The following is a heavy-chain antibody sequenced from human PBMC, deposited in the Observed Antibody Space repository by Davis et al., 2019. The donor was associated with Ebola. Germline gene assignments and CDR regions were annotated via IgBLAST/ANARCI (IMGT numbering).Heavy chain of an antibody. CDR3: AVLYYYDTSAYFLGPRKNDY. Sequence: SVKVSCKASGFTFTNSAIQWVRQARGQRLEWIGWIVADSGNSNYAQNFHGRVTITRDMSTSTAYLEMNSLRSEDTAVYYCAVLYYYDTSAYFLGPRKNDYWGQGTLVTVSS. CDR1: GFTFTNSA. V-gene: IGHV1-58*02. J-gene: IGHJ4*02. CDR2: IVADSGNS. D-gene: IGHD3-22*01.